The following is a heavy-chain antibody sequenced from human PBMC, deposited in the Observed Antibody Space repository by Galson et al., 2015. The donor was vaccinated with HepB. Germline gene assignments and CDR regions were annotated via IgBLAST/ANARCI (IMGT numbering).Heavy chain of an antibody. CDR1: GFTFSSYG. V-gene: IGHV3-30*18. CDR2: ISYDGSNK. J-gene: IGHJ4*02. Sequence: SLRLSCAASGFTFSSYGMHWVRQAPGKGLEWVAVISYDGSNKYYADSVKGRFTISRDNSKNTLYLQMNSLRAEDTAVYYCAKSRLEDSSGWYLGHSGFDYWGQGTLVTVSS. D-gene: IGHD6-19*01. CDR3: AKSRLEDSSGWYLGHSGFDY.